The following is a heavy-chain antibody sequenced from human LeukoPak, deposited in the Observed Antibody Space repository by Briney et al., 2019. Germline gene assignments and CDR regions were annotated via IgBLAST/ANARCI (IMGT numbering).Heavy chain of an antibody. CDR3: ARTAARRFDY. CDR2: INPNSGGT. CDR1: GYTFTGYY. Sequence: ASVKVSCKASGYTFTGYYMNWVRQAPGQGLEWMGRINPNSGGTNYAQKFQGRVTMTRDTSTSTVYMELSSLRSDDTAVYYCARTAARRFDYWGQGTLVTVSS. V-gene: IGHV1-2*06. D-gene: IGHD6-6*01. J-gene: IGHJ4*02.